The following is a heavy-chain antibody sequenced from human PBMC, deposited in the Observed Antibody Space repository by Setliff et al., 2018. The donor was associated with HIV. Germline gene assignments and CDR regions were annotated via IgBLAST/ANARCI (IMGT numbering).Heavy chain of an antibody. Sequence: ASVKVSCKASGYTFTSYAMNWVRQAPGQGLEWMGWINTNTGNPTYTQGFTGRFVFSLDTSVSTAYLQISSLKAEDTAVYYCARTLTGYSAHDAFDIWGQGTMVTVSS. J-gene: IGHJ3*02. D-gene: IGHD3-9*01. V-gene: IGHV7-4-1*02. CDR3: ARTLTGYSAHDAFDI. CDR1: GYTFTSYA. CDR2: INTNTGNP.